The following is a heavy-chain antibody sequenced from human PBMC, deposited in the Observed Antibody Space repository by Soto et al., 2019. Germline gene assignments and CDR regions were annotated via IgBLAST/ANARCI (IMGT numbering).Heavy chain of an antibody. Sequence: GGSLRLSCAASGFTFSSYAMHWVRQAPGKGLEWVAVISYDGSNKYYADSVKGRFTISRDNSKNTLYLQMNSLRAEDTAVYYCAKCLSTVKTSGGMDVWGQGTTVTVSS. J-gene: IGHJ6*02. D-gene: IGHD3-10*01. CDR1: GFTFSSYA. CDR3: AKCLSTVKTSGGMDV. CDR2: ISYDGSNK. V-gene: IGHV3-30-3*02.